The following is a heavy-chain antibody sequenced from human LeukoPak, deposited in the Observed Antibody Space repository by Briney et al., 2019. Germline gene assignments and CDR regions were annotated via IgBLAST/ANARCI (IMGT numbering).Heavy chain of an antibody. J-gene: IGHJ4*02. CDR2: MNPNSGNT. CDR3: ARYSSGWYEN. Sequence: ASVKVSCKTSGYTFTGYDINWVRQATGQGLEWMGWMNPNSGNTGYAQKFQGRVTITRNTSISTAYMELSSLRSEDTAVYYCARYSSGWYENWGQGTLVTVSS. CDR1: GYTFTGYD. V-gene: IGHV1-8*01. D-gene: IGHD6-19*01.